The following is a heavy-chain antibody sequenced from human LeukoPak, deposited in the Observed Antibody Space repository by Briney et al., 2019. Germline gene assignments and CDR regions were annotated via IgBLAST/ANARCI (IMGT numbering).Heavy chain of an antibody. V-gene: IGHV1-8*01. CDR3: ARGQRFRGVAAAGGY. J-gene: IGHJ4*02. Sequence: ASVKVSCKASGYTFTSYDINWVRQATGQGLEWMGWMNPNSGNTGYARKFQGRVTMTRDTSISTAYMELSSLRSEDTAVYYCARGQRFRGVAAAGGYWGQGTLVTVSS. D-gene: IGHD6-13*01. CDR2: MNPNSGNT. CDR1: GYTFTSYD.